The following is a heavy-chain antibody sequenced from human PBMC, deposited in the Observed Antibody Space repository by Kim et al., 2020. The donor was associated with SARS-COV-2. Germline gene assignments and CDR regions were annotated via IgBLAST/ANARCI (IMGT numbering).Heavy chain of an antibody. D-gene: IGHD3-9*01. CDR2: IYYSGST. J-gene: IGHJ3*02. Sequence: SETLSLTCTVSGGSISSYYWSWIRQPPGKGLEWIGYIYYSGSTNYNPSLKSRVTISVDTSKNQFSLKLSSVTAADTAVYYCARSYVAKRGYDILTGYYRQSYDAFDIWGQGTMVTVSS. CDR1: GGSISSYY. V-gene: IGHV4-59*01. CDR3: ARSYVAKRGYDILTGYYRQSYDAFDI.